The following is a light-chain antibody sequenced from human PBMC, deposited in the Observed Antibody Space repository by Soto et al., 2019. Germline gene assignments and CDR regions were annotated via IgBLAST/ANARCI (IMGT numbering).Light chain of an antibody. CDR2: DST. Sequence: QSVLTQPPSVSAAPGQKVTISCSGSGSNVGTYSVSWYQHLPGTAPKLFIYDSTTRPSGIPDRFSGSKSGTSATLGITGLQTGDEAEYYCGVWDRSLTTYVFGPGTKLTVL. CDR1: GSNVGTYS. CDR3: GVWDRSLTTYV. J-gene: IGLJ1*01. V-gene: IGLV1-51*01.